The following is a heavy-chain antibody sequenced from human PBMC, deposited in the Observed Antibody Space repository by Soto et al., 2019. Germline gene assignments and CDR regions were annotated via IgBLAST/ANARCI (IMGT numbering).Heavy chain of an antibody. V-gene: IGHV3-23*01. CDR2: ISGSGGST. J-gene: IGHJ6*02. CDR3: AKDPRDTAAGGHYYYYYYGMDV. CDR1: GFTFSSYA. D-gene: IGHD5-18*01. Sequence: SLRLSCAASGFTFSSYAMSWVRQAPGKGLEWGSAISGSGGSTYYADSVKGRFTSSRDNSKNTLYLQMNSLRAEDTAVYYCAKDPRDTAAGGHYYYYYYGMDVWGQGTTVTVSS.